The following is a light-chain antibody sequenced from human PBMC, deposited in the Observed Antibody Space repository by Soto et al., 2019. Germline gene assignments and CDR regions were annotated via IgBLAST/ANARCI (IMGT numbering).Light chain of an antibody. CDR2: DAS. CDR1: QSVGSY. Sequence: EIVLTQSPGTLSLSPGERATLSCRASQSVGSYLAWYQHKPGQAPRLLIYDASNRATGVPARFSGSGSGTDFTLTITSLEPEDFAVYYCQQRRNWWTFGQGTKVDIK. V-gene: IGKV3-11*01. J-gene: IGKJ1*01. CDR3: QQRRNWWT.